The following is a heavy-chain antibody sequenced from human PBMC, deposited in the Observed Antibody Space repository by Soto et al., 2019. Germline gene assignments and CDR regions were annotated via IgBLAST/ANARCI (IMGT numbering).Heavy chain of an antibody. CDR2: INSGNGNT. CDR1: GHTFTSYL. J-gene: IGHJ6*02. Sequence: QVQVVQSGAEAKEPGASVKVACKASGHTFTSYLMHWVRQAPGQRLEWMGWINSGNGNTKYSQKLQGRVTITRDTSASTVYMELSSLRSEDTAVYYCAKDRRADWESYYYYAMDVWGQGTTVTVSS. V-gene: IGHV1-3*04. CDR3: AKDRRADWESYYYYAMDV. D-gene: IGHD1-26*01.